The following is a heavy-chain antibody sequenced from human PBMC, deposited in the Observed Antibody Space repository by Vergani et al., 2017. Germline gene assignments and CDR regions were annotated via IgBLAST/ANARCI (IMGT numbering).Heavy chain of an antibody. Sequence: QVQLQESGPGLVKPSETLSLTCTVSGGSISSYYWSWIRQPPGKGLEWFGYIDYSGSTNYNPSLKSRVTISVDTSKNQFSLKLSSVTAADTAVYYCARVKPNVLRFLGWLSFDYWGQGTLVTVSS. CDR1: GGSISSYY. J-gene: IGHJ4*02. D-gene: IGHD3-3*01. V-gene: IGHV4-59*01. CDR2: IDYSGST. CDR3: ARVKPNVLRFLGWLSFDY.